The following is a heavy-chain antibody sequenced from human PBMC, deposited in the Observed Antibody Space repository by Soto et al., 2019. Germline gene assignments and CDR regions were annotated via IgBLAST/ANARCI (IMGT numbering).Heavy chain of an antibody. D-gene: IGHD5-12*01. J-gene: IGHJ6*03. Sequence: QVQLVESGGGLVKPGGSLRLSCAASGFTFSDYYMSWIRQAPGKGLEWVSYISSSGSTIYYADSVKGRFTISRDNAKNPLYLQMNSLRAEDTAVYYCARELGGSGYDLYYYYYYYMDVWGKGTTVTVSS. CDR2: ISSSGSTI. V-gene: IGHV3-11*01. CDR1: GFTFSDYY. CDR3: ARELGGSGYDLYYYYYYYMDV.